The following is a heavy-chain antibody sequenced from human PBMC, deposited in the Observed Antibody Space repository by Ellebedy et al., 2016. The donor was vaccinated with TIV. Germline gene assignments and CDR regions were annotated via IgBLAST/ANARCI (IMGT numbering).Heavy chain of an antibody. V-gene: IGHV3-23*01. CDR1: GFTFSSYA. D-gene: IGHD2-15*01. CDR3: AKGSRVVAAIDGMDV. CDR2: ISGSGGST. Sequence: GESLKISXAASGFTFSSYAMSRVRQAPGKGLEWVSAISGSGGSTYYADSVKGRFTISRDNSKNTLYLQMNSLRAEDTAVYYCAKGSRVVAAIDGMDVWGQGTTVTVSS. J-gene: IGHJ6*02.